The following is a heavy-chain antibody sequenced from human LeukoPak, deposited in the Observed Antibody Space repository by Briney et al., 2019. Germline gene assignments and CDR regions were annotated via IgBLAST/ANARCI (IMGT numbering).Heavy chain of an antibody. CDR1: GFTFSSYA. J-gene: IGHJ5*02. V-gene: IGHV3-30-3*01. Sequence: GGSLRLSCTASGFTFSSYAMHWVRQAPGKGLEWVAGISYDGSNKYYADSVKGRFTISRDNSKNTLYLQMNSLRAEDTAVYYCAREGTYCSSTSCYQGGWFDPWGQGTLVTVSS. D-gene: IGHD2-2*01. CDR3: AREGTYCSSTSCYQGGWFDP. CDR2: ISYDGSNK.